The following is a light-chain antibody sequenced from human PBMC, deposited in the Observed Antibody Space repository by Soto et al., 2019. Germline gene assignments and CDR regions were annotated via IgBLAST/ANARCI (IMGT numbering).Light chain of an antibody. CDR1: ESVSNS. J-gene: IGKJ1*01. CDR3: QQFRT. CDR2: NAS. Sequence: ETVLTQSPATLSLSPGERATLSCRASESVSNSLAWYQHKPGQAPRLLIYNASNRATGIPARFSGSGSGTDFTLTISSLEPEDFAVYFCQQFRTFGQGTKVEIK. V-gene: IGKV3-11*01.